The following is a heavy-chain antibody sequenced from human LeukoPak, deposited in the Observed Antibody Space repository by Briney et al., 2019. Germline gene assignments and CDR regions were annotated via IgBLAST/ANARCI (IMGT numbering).Heavy chain of an antibody. J-gene: IGHJ4*02. V-gene: IGHV3-11*01. CDR2: ISSSGSTI. Sequence: GGSLRLSCAAPGFTFSDYYMSWIRQAPGKGLERASYISSSGSTIYYADSLKGRFTISRDNAKNSLYLQMNSLRAEDTAVYYCARDGQQGGSDYWGQGTLVTVSS. CDR3: ARDGQQGGSDY. D-gene: IGHD3-16*01. CDR1: GFTFSDYY.